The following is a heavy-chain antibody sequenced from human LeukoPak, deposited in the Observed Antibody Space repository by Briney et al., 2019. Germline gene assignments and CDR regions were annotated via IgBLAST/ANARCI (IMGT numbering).Heavy chain of an antibody. CDR3: ARDRLGGSGSYYYY. J-gene: IGHJ4*02. CDR1: GGSISSGDYY. V-gene: IGHV4-30-4*01. CDR2: IYYSGST. Sequence: SQTLSLTCTVSGGSISSGDYYWSWIRQPPGKGLEWIGYIYYSGSTYYNPSLKSRVTISVDTSKNQFSLKLSSVTAADTAVYYCARDRLGGSGSYYYYWGQGTLVTVSS. D-gene: IGHD3-10*01.